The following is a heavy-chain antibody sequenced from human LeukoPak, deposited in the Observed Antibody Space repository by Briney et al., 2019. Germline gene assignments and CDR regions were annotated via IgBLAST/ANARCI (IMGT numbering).Heavy chain of an antibody. Sequence: SETLSLTCAVYGGSFSGYYWSWIRQPPGKGLEWIGEINHSGSTNYNPSLKSRVTISVDTSKNQFSLKLSSVTAADTAVYYCARVEAARPASYYYMDVWGKGTTVTVSS. CDR1: GGSFSGYY. CDR3: ARVEAARPASYYYMDV. CDR2: INHSGST. V-gene: IGHV4-34*01. J-gene: IGHJ6*03. D-gene: IGHD6-6*01.